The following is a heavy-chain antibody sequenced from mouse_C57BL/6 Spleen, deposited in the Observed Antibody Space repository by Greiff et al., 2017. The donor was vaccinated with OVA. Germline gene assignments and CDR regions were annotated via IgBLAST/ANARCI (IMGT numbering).Heavy chain of an antibody. CDR3: ARPAQAPYAMDY. CDR2: IYPGSGST. D-gene: IGHD3-2*02. CDR1: GYTFTSYW. V-gene: IGHV1-55*01. Sequence: QVQLQQPGAELVKPGASVKMSCKASGYTFTSYWITWVKQRPGQGLEWIGDIYPGSGSTNYNEKFKSKATLTVDTSSSTAYMQLSSLTSEDSAVYYCARPAQAPYAMDYWVKEPQSPSPQ. J-gene: IGHJ4*01.